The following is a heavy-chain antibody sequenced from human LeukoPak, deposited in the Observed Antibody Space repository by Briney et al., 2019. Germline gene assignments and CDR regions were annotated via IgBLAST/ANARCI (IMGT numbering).Heavy chain of an antibody. Sequence: GGSLRLSCAASGFTFSNAWMSWVRQAPGKGLEWVGRIKSKTDGGTTDYAAPVKGRFTISRDDSKNTLYLQMNSLKTEDTAVYYCTRASGAMVYAKCAPSYTDYWGQGTLVTVSS. CDR3: TRASGAMVYAKCAPSYTDY. CDR1: GFTFSNAW. J-gene: IGHJ4*02. CDR2: IKSKTDGGTT. D-gene: IGHD2-8*01. V-gene: IGHV3-15*01.